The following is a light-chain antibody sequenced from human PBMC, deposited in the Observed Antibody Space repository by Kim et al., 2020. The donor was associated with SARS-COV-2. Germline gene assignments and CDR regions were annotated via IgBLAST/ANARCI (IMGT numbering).Light chain of an antibody. V-gene: IGKV3-20*01. CDR3: QQYGTSPAT. CDR1: QSVTSNY. CDR2: GAS. J-gene: IGKJ2*01. Sequence: LSPGERATLSCRASQSVTSNYLAWYQQKPGQAPRLLIYGASSRATGIPDRFSGSGSGTDFTLTISRLEPEDFAVYYCQQYGTSPATFGRGTKLEI.